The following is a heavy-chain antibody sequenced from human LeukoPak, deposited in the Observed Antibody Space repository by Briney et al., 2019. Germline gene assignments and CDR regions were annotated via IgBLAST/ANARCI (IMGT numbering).Heavy chain of an antibody. CDR1: GFNFNSYT. CDR3: AKVPFEGLYHNFDY. D-gene: IGHD1-14*01. V-gene: IGHV3-23*05. J-gene: IGHJ4*02. CDR2: ILASGSPT. Sequence: GGSLRLSCAASGFNFNSYTMNWVRQAPGKGLQWVANILASGSPTYYADSVKGRFIISRDNSKNTLYLQMNSLRAEDTAVYYCAKVPFEGLYHNFDYWGQGTLVTVSS.